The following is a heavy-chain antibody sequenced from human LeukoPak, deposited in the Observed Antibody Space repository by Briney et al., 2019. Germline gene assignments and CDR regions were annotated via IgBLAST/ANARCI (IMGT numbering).Heavy chain of an antibody. D-gene: IGHD4-17*01. Sequence: PGGSLRLSCAASGFTFSSFAMTWVRQAPGEGLEWVSTISGSGGSTYYADSVKGRFTISRDNSKNTLYLQMNSLRAEDTAVYYCAKARSSTVTTSFDCWGKGALVTVSS. CDR3: AKARSSTVTTSFDC. CDR2: ISGSGGST. J-gene: IGHJ4*02. V-gene: IGHV3-23*01. CDR1: GFTFSSFA.